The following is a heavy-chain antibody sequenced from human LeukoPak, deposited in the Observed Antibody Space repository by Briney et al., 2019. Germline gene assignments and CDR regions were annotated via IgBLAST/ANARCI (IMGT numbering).Heavy chain of an antibody. D-gene: IGHD6-19*01. Sequence: GGSLRLSCAGSGFTFSDYYMSWIRQAPGKGLEGVSYISSSGADIYYADSVKGRFTISRDNGKNSLYLQMNSLRAEDTAVYYCARAVGYSSGLDHWGQGTLVTVSS. CDR3: ARAVGYSSGLDH. CDR2: ISSSGADI. CDR1: GFTFSDYY. J-gene: IGHJ4*02. V-gene: IGHV3-11*01.